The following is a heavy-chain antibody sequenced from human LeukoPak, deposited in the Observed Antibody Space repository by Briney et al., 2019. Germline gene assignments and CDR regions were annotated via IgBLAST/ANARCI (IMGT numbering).Heavy chain of an antibody. V-gene: IGHV3-23*01. J-gene: IGHJ4*02. CDR1: GFTFSSYS. CDR2: ISGSGGDT. CDR3: AKRGVVIRVILVGFHKEAYYFDS. Sequence: GGSLRLSCAASGFTFSSYSMNWVRQAPGKGLVGVSGISGSGGDTYYADSVKGQFTISRDNSKNTLYLQMNSLRAEDTAVYFCAKRGVVIRVILVGFHKEAYYFDSWGQGALVTVSS. D-gene: IGHD3-22*01.